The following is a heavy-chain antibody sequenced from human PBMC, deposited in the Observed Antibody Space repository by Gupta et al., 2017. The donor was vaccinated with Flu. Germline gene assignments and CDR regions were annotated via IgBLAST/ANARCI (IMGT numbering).Heavy chain of an antibody. D-gene: IGHD6-19*01. J-gene: IGHJ4*02. V-gene: IGHV4-39*01. CDR1: SDFY. CDR3: AGADYSEHSTGTSY. Sequence: SDFYWGWIRQPPGKGLEWIGSILNSAKRPYYNLSLESRGTISVDTSKKPASVKLYSVTAAATAVYFCAGADYSEHSTGTSYWGQGTRGTVSS. CDR2: ILNSAKRP.